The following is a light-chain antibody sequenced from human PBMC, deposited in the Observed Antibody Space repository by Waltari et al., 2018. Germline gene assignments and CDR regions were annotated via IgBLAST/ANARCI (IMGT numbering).Light chain of an antibody. CDR3: QQRRNWPLT. Sequence: EIVLTQSPAILPFSPGERATLSCRASQSVGTYLAWYQQRPGQSPRLLISDASYSATGIPDRFSGSGSDTEFTLTISSLQPEDFAVYYCQQRRNWPLTFGGGTRVQI. CDR1: QSVGTY. J-gene: IGKJ4*01. V-gene: IGKV3-11*01. CDR2: DAS.